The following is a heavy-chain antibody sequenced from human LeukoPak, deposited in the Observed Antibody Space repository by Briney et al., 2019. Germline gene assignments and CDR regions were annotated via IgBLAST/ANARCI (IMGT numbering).Heavy chain of an antibody. CDR3: AKHRSYTSKSIDY. V-gene: IGHV3-23*01. D-gene: IGHD3-16*01. CDR2: ISGSGGNT. Sequence: GGSLRLSCAASGFTFSSYGMSWVRQAPGKGLEWVSAISGSGGNTYYADSVKGRFTISRDNSKNTLHLQMNSLRAEDTAVYYCAKHRSYTSKSIDYWGPGTLVTVSS. CDR1: GFTFSSYG. J-gene: IGHJ4*02.